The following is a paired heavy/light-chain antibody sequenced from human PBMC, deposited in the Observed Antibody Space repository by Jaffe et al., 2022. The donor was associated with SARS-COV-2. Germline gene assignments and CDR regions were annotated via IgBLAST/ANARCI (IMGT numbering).Light chain of an antibody. CDR1: QSVSSN. Sequence: EIVMTQSPATLSVSPGERATLSCRASQSVSSNLAWYQQKPGQAPRLLIYGASTRATGIPARFSGSGSGTEFTLTISSLQSEDFAVYYCQQYNNWWTFGQGTKVEIK. CDR3: QQYNNWWT. CDR2: GAS. J-gene: IGKJ1*01. V-gene: IGKV3-15*01.
Heavy chain of an antibody. D-gene: IGHD6-13*01. CDR3: ARVPGYSSSWAHFQH. V-gene: IGHV3-30*04. CDR2: ISYDGSNK. Sequence: QVQLVESGGGVVQPGRSLRLSCAASGFTFSSYAMHWVRQAPGKGLEWVAVISYDGSNKYYADSVKGRFTISRDNSKNTLYLQMNSLRAEDTAVYYCARVPGYSSSWAHFQHWGQGTLVTVSS. CDR1: GFTFSSYA. J-gene: IGHJ1*01.